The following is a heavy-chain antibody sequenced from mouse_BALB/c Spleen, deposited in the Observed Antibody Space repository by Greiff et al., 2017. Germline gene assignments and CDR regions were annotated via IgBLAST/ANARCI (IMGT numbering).Heavy chain of an antibody. J-gene: IGHJ4*01. D-gene: IGHD1-1*01. CDR1: GFSLTSYG. CDR3: ARHGYYGSSYDYAMDY. V-gene: IGHV2-6-2*01. CDR2: IWSDGST. Sequence: QVQLKQSGPDLVAPSQSLSITCTVSGFSLTSYGVHWVRQPPGKGLEWLVVIWSDGSTTYNSALKSRLSISKDNSKSQVFLKMNSLQTDDTALYYCARHGYYGSSYDYAMDYWGQGTSVTVSS.